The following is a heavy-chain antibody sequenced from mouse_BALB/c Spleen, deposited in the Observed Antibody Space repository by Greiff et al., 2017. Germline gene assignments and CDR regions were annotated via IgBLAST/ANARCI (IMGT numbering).Heavy chain of an antibody. Sequence: EVKLMESGGGLVQPGGSLKLSCAASGFDFSRYWMSWVRQAPGKGLEWIGEINPDSSTINYTPSLKDKFIISRDNAKNTLYLQMSKVRSEDTALYYCARYYGSSPWFAYWGQGTLVTVSA. CDR2: INPDSSTI. CDR1: GFDFSRYW. J-gene: IGHJ3*01. V-gene: IGHV4-1*02. CDR3: ARYYGSSPWFAY. D-gene: IGHD1-1*01.